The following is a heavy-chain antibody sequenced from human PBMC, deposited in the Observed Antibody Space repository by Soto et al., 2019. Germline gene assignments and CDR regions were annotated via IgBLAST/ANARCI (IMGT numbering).Heavy chain of an antibody. V-gene: IGHV3-48*01. CDR1: GFTFSSYS. D-gene: IGHD2-21*02. CDR2: ISSSSTI. Sequence: GGSLRLSCAASGFTFSSYSMNWVRQAPGKGLEWVSYISSSSTIYYADSVKGRFTISRDNAKNSLYLQMNSLRAEDTAVYYCARETDHLDAFDIWGQGTMVTVSS. CDR3: ARETDHLDAFDI. J-gene: IGHJ3*02.